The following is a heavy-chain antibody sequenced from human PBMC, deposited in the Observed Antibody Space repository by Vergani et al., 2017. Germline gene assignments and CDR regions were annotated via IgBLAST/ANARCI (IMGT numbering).Heavy chain of an antibody. CDR1: GFTFSSYA. Sequence: EVQLLESGGGLVQPGGSLRLSCAASGFTFSSYAMSWVRQAPGKGLEWVSAISSSSSTIYYADSVKGRFTISRDNAKNSLYLQMNSLRAEDTAVYYCAREGSGFGELGDAFDIWGQGTMVTVSS. J-gene: IGHJ3*02. CDR2: ISSSSSTI. CDR3: AREGSGFGELGDAFDI. V-gene: IGHV3-48*01. D-gene: IGHD3-10*01.